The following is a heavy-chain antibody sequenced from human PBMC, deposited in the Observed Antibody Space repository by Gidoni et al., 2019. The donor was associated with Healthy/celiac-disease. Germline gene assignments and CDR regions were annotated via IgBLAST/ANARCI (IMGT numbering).Heavy chain of an antibody. V-gene: IGHV1-18*01. D-gene: IGHD2-2*01. J-gene: IGHJ5*02. CDR2: ISAYNGNT. Sequence: QVQLVQSGAEVKKPGASVKVSCKASGYTFTSYGISWVRQAPGQGLEWMGWISAYNGNTNYAQKLQGRVTMTTDTSTSTAYMELRSLRSDDTAVYYCAREPVVVPAAIEGQYGNWFDPWGQGTLVTVSS. CDR1: GYTFTSYG. CDR3: AREPVVVPAAIEGQYGNWFDP.